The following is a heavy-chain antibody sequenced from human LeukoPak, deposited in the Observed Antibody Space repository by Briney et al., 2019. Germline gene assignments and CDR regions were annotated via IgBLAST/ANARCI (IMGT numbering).Heavy chain of an antibody. CDR2: INPNSGGT. CDR1: GYTFTGYY. J-gene: IGHJ5*02. D-gene: IGHD3-9*01. CDR3: ARDSTYYDIRNWFDP. V-gene: IGHV1-2*02. Sequence: ASVKVPCKASGYTFTGYYMHWVRQAPGQGLEWMAWINPNSGGTNYAQKFQGRVTMTRDTSISTAYMELSRLRSDDTAVYYCARDSTYYDIRNWFDPWGQGTLVTVSS.